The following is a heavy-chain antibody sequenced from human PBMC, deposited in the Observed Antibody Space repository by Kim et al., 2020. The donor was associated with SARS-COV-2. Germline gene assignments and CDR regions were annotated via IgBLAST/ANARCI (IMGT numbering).Heavy chain of an antibody. CDR3: ARGVGCSGGSCYFVFDY. J-gene: IGHJ4*02. D-gene: IGHD2-15*01. Sequence: FQGRVTITADKSTSTAYMELSSLRSEDTAVYYCARGVGCSGGSCYFVFDYWGQGTLVTVSS. V-gene: IGHV1-69*04.